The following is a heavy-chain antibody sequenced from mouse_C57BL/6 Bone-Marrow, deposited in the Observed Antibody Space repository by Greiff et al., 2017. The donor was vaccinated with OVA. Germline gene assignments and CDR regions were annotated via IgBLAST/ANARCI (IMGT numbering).Heavy chain of an antibody. J-gene: IGHJ1*03. CDR1: GYAFTNYL. Sequence: VMVVESGAELVRPGTSVKVSCKASGYAFTNYLIEWVKQRPGQGLEWIGVINPGSGGTNYNEKFKGKATLTADKSSSTAYMQLSSLTSEDSAVYFCARGANWDEGYFDVWGTGTTVTVSS. CDR3: ARGANWDEGYFDV. D-gene: IGHD4-1*01. V-gene: IGHV1-54*01. CDR2: INPGSGGT.